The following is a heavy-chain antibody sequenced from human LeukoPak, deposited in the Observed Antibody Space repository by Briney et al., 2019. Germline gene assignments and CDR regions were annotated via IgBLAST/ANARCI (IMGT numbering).Heavy chain of an antibody. CDR3: AKDIGHSSGYYFDY. D-gene: IGHD3-22*01. V-gene: IGHV3-9*01. Sequence: GGSPRLSCAASGFTFSSYAMSWVRQAPGKGLEWVSGISWNSGSIGYADSVKGRFTISRDNAKNSLYLQMNSLRAEDTALYYCAKDIGHSSGYYFDYWGRGTLVTVSS. CDR2: ISWNSGSI. J-gene: IGHJ4*02. CDR1: GFTFSSYA.